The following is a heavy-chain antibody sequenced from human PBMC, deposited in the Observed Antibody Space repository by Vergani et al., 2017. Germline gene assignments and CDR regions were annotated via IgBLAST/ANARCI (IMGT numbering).Heavy chain of an antibody. J-gene: IGHJ4*02. CDR1: GYSFTSYW. Sequence: EVQLVQSGAEVSKSGASLKISCQGSGYSFTSYWISWVRQMPGKGLEWMGRIDPSDSYTNYSPSFEGHVTISADKSITTAYLQWNSLKASDSAMYYCARVGSGLIDYWGQGTLVTVSS. V-gene: IGHV5-10-1*03. D-gene: IGHD1-26*01. CDR3: ARVGSGLIDY. CDR2: IDPSDSYT.